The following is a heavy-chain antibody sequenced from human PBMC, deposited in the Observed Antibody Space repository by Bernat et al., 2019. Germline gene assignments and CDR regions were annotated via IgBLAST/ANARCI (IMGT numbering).Heavy chain of an antibody. CDR1: GYTLTELS. CDR3: ATVGYCSSTICLHLYYYYGMDV. V-gene: IGHV1-24*01. J-gene: IGHJ6*02. CDR2: LDPEDGET. D-gene: IGHD2-2*01. Sequence: QVQLVQSGAEVKKPGASVKVSCKVSGYTLTELSMHWVRQAPGKGLEWMGGLDPEDGETIYAQKFQGRFTMTEDTSTDTAFMELSSLGSEDTAVYYCATVGYCSSTICLHLYYYYGMDVWGHGTTVTVSS.